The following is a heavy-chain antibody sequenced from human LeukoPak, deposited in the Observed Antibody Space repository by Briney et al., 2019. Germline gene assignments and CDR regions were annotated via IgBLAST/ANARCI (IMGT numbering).Heavy chain of an antibody. CDR2: MDQDGSEI. CDR1: GFTLSDYW. Sequence: GGSLRLSCAASGFTLSDYWMSWVRQAPGKGLEWVANMDQDGSEIYHVASVKDRFTISRDNAKNSLYLQMNSLRAEDTAVYYCARSDGSSWYSLHDYWGQGTLVTVSS. V-gene: IGHV3-7*01. J-gene: IGHJ4*02. CDR3: ARSDGSSWYSLHDY. D-gene: IGHD6-13*01.